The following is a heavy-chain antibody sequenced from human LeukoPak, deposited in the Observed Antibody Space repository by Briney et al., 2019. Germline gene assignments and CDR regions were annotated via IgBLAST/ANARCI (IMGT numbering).Heavy chain of an antibody. Sequence: PSETLSLTCAVYGGSFSGYYWSWIRQPPGKGLEWLGEINHSGSTNYNPSLKSRVTISVDTSKNQFSLKLSSVPAADTAVYYCARDSNDSSGYYYVPDAFDIWGQGTMVTVSS. CDR1: GGSFSGYY. CDR3: ARDSNDSSGYYYVPDAFDI. V-gene: IGHV4-34*01. D-gene: IGHD3-22*01. J-gene: IGHJ3*02. CDR2: INHSGST.